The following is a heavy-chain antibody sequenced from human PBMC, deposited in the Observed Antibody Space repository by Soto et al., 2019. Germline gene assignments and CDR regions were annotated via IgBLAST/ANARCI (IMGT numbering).Heavy chain of an antibody. Sequence: HPGGSLRLSCAASGFTFSSYAMHWVRQAPGKGLEWVAVISYDGSNKYYADSVKGRFTISRDNSKNTLYLQMNSLRAEDTAAYYCARDNGALGYSSGWYLGFDYWGQGTLGTVSS. CDR2: ISYDGSNK. CDR3: ARDNGALGYSSGWYLGFDY. CDR1: GFTFSSYA. D-gene: IGHD6-19*01. J-gene: IGHJ4*02. V-gene: IGHV3-30-3*01.